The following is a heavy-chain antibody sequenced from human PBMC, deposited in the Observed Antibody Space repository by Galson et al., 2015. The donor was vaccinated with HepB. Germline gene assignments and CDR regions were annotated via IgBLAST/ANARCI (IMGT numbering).Heavy chain of an antibody. Sequence: SVKVSCKASGYTFTNYYMHWVRQAPGQGLEWMRRIIPILGIANYAQKFQGRVTITADKSTSTAYMELSSLRSEDTAVYYCARSEVTTYYFDYWGQGTLVTVSS. CDR3: ARSEVTTYYFDY. CDR1: GYTFTNYY. D-gene: IGHD4-23*01. V-gene: IGHV1-69*02. J-gene: IGHJ4*02. CDR2: IIPILGIA.